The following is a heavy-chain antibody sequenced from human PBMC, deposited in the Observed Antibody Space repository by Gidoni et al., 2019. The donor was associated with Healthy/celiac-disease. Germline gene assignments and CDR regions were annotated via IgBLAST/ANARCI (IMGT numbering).Heavy chain of an antibody. CDR1: GYTFTSYY. J-gene: IGHJ4*02. Sequence: QVQLVQSGAEVKKPGASVKVSCKASGYTFTSYYMHWVRQAPGQGLEWMGIINPSGGSTSYAKKFQGRVTMTRDTSTSTVYMELSSLRSEDTAVYYCAREGQQLVRGYYFDYWGQGTLVTVSS. V-gene: IGHV1-46*01. CDR3: AREGQQLVRGYYFDY. D-gene: IGHD6-13*01. CDR2: INPSGGST.